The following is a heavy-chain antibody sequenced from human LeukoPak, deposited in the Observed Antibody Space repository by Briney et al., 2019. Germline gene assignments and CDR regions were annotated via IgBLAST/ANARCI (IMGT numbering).Heavy chain of an antibody. V-gene: IGHV3-30*03. CDR3: ARSLGETTFDW. D-gene: IGHD3-16*01. CDR2: ILYDGSNK. J-gene: IGHJ4*02. CDR1: GFTFSSYG. Sequence: AGGSLRLSCAASGFTFSSYGMHWVRQAPGKGLEWVAVILYDGSNKYYADFVKGRFTISRDNSKNVVYLQMDSLRAEDTAFYYCARSLGETTFDWWGQGTLVTVPS.